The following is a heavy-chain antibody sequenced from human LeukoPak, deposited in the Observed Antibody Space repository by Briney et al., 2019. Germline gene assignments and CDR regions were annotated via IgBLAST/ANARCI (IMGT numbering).Heavy chain of an antibody. V-gene: IGHV3-48*02. CDR2: ISGTSSLI. CDR1: GFTFSTYS. CDR3: ASGSSSWYEYYFDY. Sequence: GGSLRLSCAASGFTFSTYSMNWVRQAPGKGLEWVSYISGTSSLIYYADSVKGRFTISRDNAKNSLYLQMNSLRDEDTAVYYCASGSSSWYEYYFDYWGQGTLVTVSS. J-gene: IGHJ4*02. D-gene: IGHD6-13*01.